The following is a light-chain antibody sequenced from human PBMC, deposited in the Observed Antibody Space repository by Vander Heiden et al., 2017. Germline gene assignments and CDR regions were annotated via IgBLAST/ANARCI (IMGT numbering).Light chain of an antibody. CDR2: ASS. CDR1: QGIASY. Sequence: IQLTQSPSSLSASIGDRVTITCRASQGIASYLAWYQQKPGKAPQLLIYASSTLQSGVPSRFSGSGSGTEFALTISSLQPEDSATYYCQQLNSYPRTFGQGTKLEIK. V-gene: IGKV1-9*01. J-gene: IGKJ2*01. CDR3: QQLNSYPRT.